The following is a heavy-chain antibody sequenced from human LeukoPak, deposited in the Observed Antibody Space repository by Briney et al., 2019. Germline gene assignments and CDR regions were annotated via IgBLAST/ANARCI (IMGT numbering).Heavy chain of an antibody. CDR1: GFTFSNYA. D-gene: IGHD3-22*01. J-gene: IGHJ1*01. Sequence: GGSLRLSCAVSGFTFSNYAMYWVRQAPGKGLEWVSTISDSGATTYYADSVKGRFTISRDNSKNTVYLQMNSLRAEDTAVYYCARVLSADSPGFQHWGQGTLVTVSS. V-gene: IGHV3-23*01. CDR2: ISDSGATT. CDR3: ARVLSADSPGFQH.